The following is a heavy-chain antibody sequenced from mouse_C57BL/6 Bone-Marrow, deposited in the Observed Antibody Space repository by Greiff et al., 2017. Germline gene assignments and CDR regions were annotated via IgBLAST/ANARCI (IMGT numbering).Heavy chain of an antibody. D-gene: IGHD4-1*02. V-gene: IGHV1-15*01. Sequence: QVQLQQSGAELVRPGASVTLSCKASGYTFTDYEMHWVKQTPVHGLEWIGAIDPETGGTAYNQKFKGKAILTADKSSSTAYMEFRSLTSEDSAVYYCTRANWPWFAYWGQGTLVTVSA. CDR2: IDPETGGT. J-gene: IGHJ3*01. CDR3: TRANWPWFAY. CDR1: GYTFTDYE.